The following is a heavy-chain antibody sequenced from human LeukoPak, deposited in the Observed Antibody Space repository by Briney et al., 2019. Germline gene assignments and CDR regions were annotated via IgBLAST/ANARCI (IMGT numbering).Heavy chain of an antibody. D-gene: IGHD3-10*01. CDR2: INHSGST. V-gene: IGHV4-34*01. CDR3: ARHRYYYRSGSYYGAPYYMDV. Sequence: PSGTLSLTCAVYGGSFSGYYWSWIRQPPGKGLEWIGEINHSGSTNHNPSLKSRVTISVDTSKNQFSLKLSSVTAADTAVYYCARHRYYYRSGSYYGAPYYMDVWGKGTTVTISS. J-gene: IGHJ6*03. CDR1: GGSFSGYY.